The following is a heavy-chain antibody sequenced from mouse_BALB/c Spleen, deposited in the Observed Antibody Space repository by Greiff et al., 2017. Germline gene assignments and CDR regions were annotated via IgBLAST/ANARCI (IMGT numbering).Heavy chain of an antibody. Sequence: EVKVVESGGGLVQPGGSLKLSCAASGFTFSSYGMSWVRQTPDKRLELVATINSNGGSTYYPDSVKGRFTISRDNAKNTLYLQMSSLKSEDTAMYYCARENYYGYWYFDVWGAGTTVTVSS. V-gene: IGHV5-6-3*01. J-gene: IGHJ1*01. CDR2: INSNGGST. CDR3: ARENYYGYWYFDV. D-gene: IGHD1-1*01. CDR1: GFTFSSYG.